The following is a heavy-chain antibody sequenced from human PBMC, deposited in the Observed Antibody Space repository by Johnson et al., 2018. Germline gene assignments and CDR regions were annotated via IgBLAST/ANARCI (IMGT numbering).Heavy chain of an antibody. J-gene: IGHJ3*02. CDR2: ISSSSTYI. V-gene: IGHV3-21*04. Sequence: VQLVQSWGGLVKPGGSLRLSCAASGFSFSTYSMNWVRQAPGKGLEWVSSISSSSTYIYYADSGKGRFTISRDNSNNTLYLQMNSPRADDTAVYYCAKRMSPTTLRWEAFDIWGQGTMVTVSS. CDR1: GFSFSTYS. D-gene: IGHD2-2*01. CDR3: AKRMSPTTLRWEAFDI.